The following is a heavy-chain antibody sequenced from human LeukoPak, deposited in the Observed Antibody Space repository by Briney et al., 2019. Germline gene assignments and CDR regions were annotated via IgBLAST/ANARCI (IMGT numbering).Heavy chain of an antibody. CDR2: ISNGGAGT. V-gene: IGHV3-23*01. CDR1: GFNFRSHA. CDR3: AKEHGTSVYDPFDY. J-gene: IGHJ4*02. Sequence: PGESLRLSCAASGFNFRSHAMSWVRQAPGKGLEWVSVISNGGAGTYYADSVKGRFTISRDKSKSTLYLQMNSLRAEDTAVYYCAKEHGTSVYDPFDYWGQGTLVTVSP. D-gene: IGHD3-22*01.